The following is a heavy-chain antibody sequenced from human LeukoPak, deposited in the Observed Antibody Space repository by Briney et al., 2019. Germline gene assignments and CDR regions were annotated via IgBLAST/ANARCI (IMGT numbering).Heavy chain of an antibody. CDR2: IYYSGST. V-gene: IGHV4-59*01. Sequence: SETLSLTCTVSGGSISSYYWSWIRQPPGKGLEWIGYIYYSGSTNYNPSLKSRVTISVDTSKNQFSLKLSSVTAADTAVYYCARLYSEDYFDYWGQGTLVTVSS. J-gene: IGHJ4*02. CDR3: ARLYSEDYFDY. D-gene: IGHD2-8*01. CDR1: GGSISSYY.